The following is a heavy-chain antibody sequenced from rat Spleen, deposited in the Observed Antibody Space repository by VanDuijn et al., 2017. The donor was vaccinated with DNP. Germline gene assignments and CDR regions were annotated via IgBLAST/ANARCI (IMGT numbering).Heavy chain of an antibody. CDR1: GFTFSTYD. V-gene: IGHV5-27*01. J-gene: IGHJ2*01. D-gene: IGHD3-1*01. CDR2: ITHSDSST. Sequence: EVQVVESGGGLVQPGRSLKLSCAASGFTFSTYDMAWVRQAPAKGLEWVASITHSDSSTYYRDSVKGRFTVSRDNAKSTLYLQMDSLRSDDTATYYCTTEDSTRCFDYWGQGVMVTVSS. CDR3: TTEDSTRCFDY.